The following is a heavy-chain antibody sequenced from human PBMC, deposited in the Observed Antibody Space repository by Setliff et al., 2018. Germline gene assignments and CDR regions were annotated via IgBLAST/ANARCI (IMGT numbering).Heavy chain of an antibody. J-gene: IGHJ4*02. CDR3: ARTGTYRYFDY. Sequence: GGSLRLSCAASGFTSSTYRMHWVRQAPGKGLEWVAVWGDGGTKYHADSVKGRFTISRDNSKNTLYLQMNSLRPEDTAVYYCARTGTYRYFDYWGQGTRVTVSS. CDR1: GFTSSTYR. D-gene: IGHD1-1*01. CDR2: WGDGGTK. V-gene: IGHV3-33*08.